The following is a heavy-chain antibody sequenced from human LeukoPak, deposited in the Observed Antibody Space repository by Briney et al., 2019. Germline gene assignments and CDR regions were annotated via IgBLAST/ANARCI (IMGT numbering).Heavy chain of an antibody. D-gene: IGHD2-2*01. Sequence: PSETLSLTCTVSGGSISSSSYYWGWIRQPPGKGLEWIGEIYHSGSTNYNPSLKSRVTISVDKSKNQFSLKLSSVTAADTAVYYCARAWSCSSTSCSSYYYYYGMDVWGQGTTVTVSS. CDR1: GGSISSSSYY. CDR3: ARAWSCSSTSCSSYYYYYGMDV. J-gene: IGHJ6*02. CDR2: IYHSGST. V-gene: IGHV4-39*07.